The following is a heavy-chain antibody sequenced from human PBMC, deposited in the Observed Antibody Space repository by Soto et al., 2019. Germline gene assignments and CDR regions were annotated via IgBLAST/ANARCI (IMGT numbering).Heavy chain of an antibody. CDR3: ARDHGSYPNT. J-gene: IGHJ4*02. CDR2: VYYNGGA. D-gene: IGHD3-16*02. CDR1: GGAITSDF. V-gene: IGHV4-59*12. Sequence: QVQLQESGPGLVKPSETLSLTCNVSGGAITSDFWSWMRQPPGKGLEWIGYVYYNGGADHNPSLKPRVTTSIPTSKTQFSLRLASAAAADPGLYYCARDHGSYPNTWGQGILVTVSS.